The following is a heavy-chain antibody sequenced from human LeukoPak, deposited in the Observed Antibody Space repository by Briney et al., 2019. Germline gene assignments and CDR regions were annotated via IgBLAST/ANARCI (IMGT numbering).Heavy chain of an antibody. V-gene: IGHV3-21*01. CDR2: ISSSSSYI. CDR3: ASNMATRYYYYYYGMDV. J-gene: IGHJ6*02. Sequence: GGSLRLSCAASGFTFSSYSMNWVRQAPGKGLEWVSSISSSSSYIYYADSVKGRFTISRDNAKNSLYLQMNSLRAEDTAVYYCASNMATRYYYYYYGMDVWGQGTTVTVSS. D-gene: IGHD5-24*01. CDR1: GFTFSSYS.